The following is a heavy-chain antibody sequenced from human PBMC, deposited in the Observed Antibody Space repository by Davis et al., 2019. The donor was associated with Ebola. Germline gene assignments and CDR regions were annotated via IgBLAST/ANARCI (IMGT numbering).Heavy chain of an antibody. CDR3: ARWAKWELLDAFDI. CDR1: GYIFTNYW. CDR2: IYAGDSDT. Sequence: GESLKISCKGSGYIFTNYWIAWVRQMPGKGLEWMGIIYAGDSDTKYSPSFQGQVTISADKSINTAYLQWSSLKASDTAMYYCARWAKWELLDAFDIWGQGTMVTVSS. V-gene: IGHV5-51*01. D-gene: IGHD1-26*01. J-gene: IGHJ3*02.